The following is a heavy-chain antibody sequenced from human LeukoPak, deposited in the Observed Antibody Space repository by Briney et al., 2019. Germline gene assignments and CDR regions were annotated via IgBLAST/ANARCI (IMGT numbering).Heavy chain of an antibody. CDR3: ARQRSSGHPDY. D-gene: IGHD3-22*01. J-gene: IGHJ4*02. CDR1: GYTFTDYY. CDR2: INPSSGGT. V-gene: IGHV1-2*06. Sequence: ASVKVSCKASGYTFTDYYMHWVRQAPGQGLEWMGRINPSSGGTIYAQIFQGRVTMTRDTSASTAYMELSRLRSDDTAVYYCARQRSSGHPDYWGQGTLVTVSS.